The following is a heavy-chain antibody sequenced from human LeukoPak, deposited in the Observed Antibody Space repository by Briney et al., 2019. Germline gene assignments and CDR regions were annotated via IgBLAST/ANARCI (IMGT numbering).Heavy chain of an antibody. CDR3: ASSPAYSSSWYAIDN. D-gene: IGHD6-13*01. V-gene: IGHV3-13*01. CDR1: GFTFNNYD. Sequence: GGSLRLSCAASGFTFNNYDMHWVRQAAGKGQERDSGIGTAGDTYYPASVKGRFTISRENAKNSLYLQMNSLSAGDTAVYYCASSPAYSSSWYAIDNWGQGTLVTVSS. J-gene: IGHJ4*02. CDR2: IGTAGDT.